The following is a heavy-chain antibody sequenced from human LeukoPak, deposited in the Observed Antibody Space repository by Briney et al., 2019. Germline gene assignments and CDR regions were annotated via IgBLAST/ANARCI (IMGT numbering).Heavy chain of an antibody. V-gene: IGHV3-7*01. J-gene: IGHJ4*02. D-gene: IGHD1-1*01. CDR3: LELGHND. CDR1: GFTFSDYW. CDR2: INGEGSDK. Sequence: PGGSLRLACAASGFTFSDYWMTWVRQVPGKGLEWVATINGEGSDKYYVDSLKGRFIISRDNAKNSLHLQMSSLRAEDTAVYYCLELGHNDWVQGTLVTVSS.